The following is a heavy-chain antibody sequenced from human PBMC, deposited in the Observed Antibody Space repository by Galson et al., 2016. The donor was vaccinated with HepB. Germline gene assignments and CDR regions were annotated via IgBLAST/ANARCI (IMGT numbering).Heavy chain of an antibody. CDR2: IEKDGSEE. CDR3: ARDYNGDFWSGYYHPYYYMDL. J-gene: IGHJ6*03. D-gene: IGHD3-3*01. Sequence: SLRLSCAVSGLTFNIQYMSWVRQAPGKGLEWVANIEKDGSEENYVDSVKGRFTISRDNAKMYLQMNSLRAEDTAVYYCARDYNGDFWSGYYHPYYYMDLWGKGTTVTVSS. CDR1: GLTFNIQY. V-gene: IGHV3-7*01.